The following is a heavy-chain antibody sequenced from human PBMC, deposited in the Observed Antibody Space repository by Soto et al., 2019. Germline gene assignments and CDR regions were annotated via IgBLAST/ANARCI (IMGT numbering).Heavy chain of an antibody. CDR2: MNPNSGNT. CDR1: GYTFTSYD. Sequence: QVQLVQSGAEVKKPGASVKVSCKASGYTFTSYDINWVRQATGQGPEWMGWMNPNSGNTGYAQKFQGRVTMTRNTSISTAYMEVSSLGSEDTGVYYCASKSSGYYYSPTYGMDVWGEGPTVTVSS. D-gene: IGHD3-22*01. CDR3: ASKSSGYYYSPTYGMDV. J-gene: IGHJ6*04. V-gene: IGHV1-8*01.